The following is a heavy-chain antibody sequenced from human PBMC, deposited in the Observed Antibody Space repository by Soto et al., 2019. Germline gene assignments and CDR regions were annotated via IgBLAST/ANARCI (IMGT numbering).Heavy chain of an antibody. CDR2: IIPNSSGT. Sequence: QVHLVQSGAEVKKPGASVKVPCKASGYSFTTYYIHWVRHAPGQGLEWMGWIIPNSSGTNYAQRFRGRITMTRDTSISTAYLEVSRLKYDDTAMYYCVRGGTYDGFDIWGQGTLVTVFS. CDR3: VRGGTYDGFDI. CDR1: GYSFTTYY. V-gene: IGHV1-2*02. J-gene: IGHJ3*02.